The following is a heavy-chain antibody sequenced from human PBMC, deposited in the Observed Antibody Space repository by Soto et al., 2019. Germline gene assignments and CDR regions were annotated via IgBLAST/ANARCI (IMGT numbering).Heavy chain of an antibody. CDR1: GFTVSSNY. CDR3: ARVPTTPYSSGWFDY. Sequence: GGSLRLSCAASGFTVSSNYMSWVRQAPGKGLEWVSVIYSGGSTYYADSVKGRFTISRDNSKNTLYLQMNSLRAEDTAVYYCARVPTTPYSSGWFDYWGQGTLVTVSS. V-gene: IGHV3-66*01. J-gene: IGHJ4*02. CDR2: IYSGGST. D-gene: IGHD6-19*01.